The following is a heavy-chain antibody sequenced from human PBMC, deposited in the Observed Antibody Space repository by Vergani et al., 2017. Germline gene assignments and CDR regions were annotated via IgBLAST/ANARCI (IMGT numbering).Heavy chain of an antibody. V-gene: IGHV3-11*01. D-gene: IGHD3-10*01. J-gene: IGHJ4*02. Sequence: QVQLGESGGGLGKPGGSLRLSCAASGFTFSDYYVSWIRQAPGKGREWVSYISSSGSTIYYADSVKGRFTISRDTAKNALYLQMSSLRAEYTAVYYCARVLADYDGSGSLGYWGQGTLVTVSS. CDR3: ARVLADYDGSGSLGY. CDR1: GFTFSDYY. CDR2: ISSSGSTI.